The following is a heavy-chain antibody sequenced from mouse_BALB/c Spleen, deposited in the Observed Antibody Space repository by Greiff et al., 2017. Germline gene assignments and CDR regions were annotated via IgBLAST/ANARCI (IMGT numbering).Heavy chain of an antibody. Sequence: QVQLQQSGPELVKPGASVKISCKASGYAFSSSWMNWVKQRPGQGLEWIGRIYPGDGDTNYNGKFKGKATLTADKSSSTAYMRLSSLTAVDSAVYFCARSGPYVWGAGTTATGSS. CDR2: IYPGDGDT. V-gene: IGHV1-82*01. J-gene: IGHJ1*01. CDR1: GYAFSSSW. CDR3: ARSGPYV.